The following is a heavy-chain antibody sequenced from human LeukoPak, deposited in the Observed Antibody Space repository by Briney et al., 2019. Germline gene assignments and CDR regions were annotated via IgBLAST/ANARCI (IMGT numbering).Heavy chain of an antibody. CDR2: INHSGST. Sequence: SETLSLTCAVYGGSFSGYYWSWIRQPPGKGLEWIGEINHSGSTNYNPSLKSRVTISVDTSKNQFSLKLSSVTAADTAVYYCARTDYSNYEPFDYWGQGTLVTVSS. CDR3: ARTDYSNYEPFDY. D-gene: IGHD4-11*01. V-gene: IGHV4-34*01. CDR1: GGSFSGYY. J-gene: IGHJ4*02.